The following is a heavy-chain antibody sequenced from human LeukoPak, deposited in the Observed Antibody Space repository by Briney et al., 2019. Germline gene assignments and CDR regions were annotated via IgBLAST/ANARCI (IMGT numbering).Heavy chain of an antibody. D-gene: IGHD2-21*01. V-gene: IGHV3-30*18. J-gene: IGHJ4*02. CDR1: GFTFSNYG. CDR3: AKDMGILWWCLGD. Sequence: LSGRSLRLSCAASGFTFSNYGMHWVRQAPGKGLEWVALISNDGSNDYYGDSVEGRFTISRDNSKNTLYLQMNSLIPEDTAVYYCAKDMGILWWCLGDWGQGTLVTASS. CDR2: ISNDGSND.